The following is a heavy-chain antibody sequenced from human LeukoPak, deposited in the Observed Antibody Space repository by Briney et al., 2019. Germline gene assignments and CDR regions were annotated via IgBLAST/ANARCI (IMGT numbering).Heavy chain of an antibody. V-gene: IGHV3-7*05. CDR1: GITFGSYW. Sequence: GGSLRLSCAASGITFGSYWMTWVRQAPGKGLECVANIKPDGSEKHYVDSVEGRFTISRDNAKNSLFLEMNSLRAEHTAVYYCARGRMAVAGSYEYWGQGTLVTVSS. J-gene: IGHJ4*02. D-gene: IGHD6-19*01. CDR3: ARGRMAVAGSYEY. CDR2: IKPDGSEK.